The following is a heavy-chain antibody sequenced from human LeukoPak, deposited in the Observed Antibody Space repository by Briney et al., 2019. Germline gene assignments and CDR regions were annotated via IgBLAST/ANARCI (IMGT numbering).Heavy chain of an antibody. CDR2: ITTSGGTI. J-gene: IGHJ4*02. CDR1: GFTFSSYN. CDR3: TRRIVGAFPFDY. V-gene: IGHV3-48*02. D-gene: IGHD1-26*01. Sequence: GGSLRLSCAASGFTFSSYNMNWVRQAPGKGLEWISYITTSGGTIYYADSVKGRFTISRDNAKNSLYLQMNSLRDEDTAVYYCTRRIVGAFPFDYWGQGTLVTVSS.